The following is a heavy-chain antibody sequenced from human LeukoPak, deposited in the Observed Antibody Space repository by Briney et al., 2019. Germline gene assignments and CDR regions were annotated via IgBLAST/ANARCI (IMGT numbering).Heavy chain of an antibody. CDR2: INPNSGGT. CDR3: ARSHYDILTGSPY. CDR1: GYTFTGYY. D-gene: IGHD3-9*01. J-gene: IGHJ4*02. V-gene: IGHV1-2*02. Sequence: VSVKVSCKASGYTFTGYYMHWVRQAPGQGLEWMGWINPNSGGTNYAQKFQGRVTMTRDTSISTAYMELSRLRFDDTAVYYCARSHYDILTGSPYWGQGTLVTVSS.